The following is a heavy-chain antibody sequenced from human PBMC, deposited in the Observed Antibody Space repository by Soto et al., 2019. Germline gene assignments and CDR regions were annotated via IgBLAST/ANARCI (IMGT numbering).Heavy chain of an antibody. CDR2: ISWNSGSI. CDR3: AKDIEAAATYGMDV. Sequence: EVHLSESGGGVIQSGGSLRLSCAASGFTFDDYGMHWVRQAPGKGLEWVSGISWNSGSIGYADSVKGRFTISRDNAKNSQHLRMNSLRTEDTALYYCAKDIEAAATYGMDVWGPGTTVTVS. CDR1: GFTFDDYG. V-gene: IGHV3-9*01. D-gene: IGHD6-25*01. J-gene: IGHJ6*02.